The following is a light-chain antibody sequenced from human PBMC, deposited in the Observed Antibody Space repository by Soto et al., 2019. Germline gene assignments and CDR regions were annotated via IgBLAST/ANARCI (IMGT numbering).Light chain of an antibody. CDR2: GNS. Sequence: QSVLTQPPSVSGAPGQRVTISCTGCSSNIGAGYDVHWYQQLPGTAPKLLIYGNSNRPSGVPDRFSGSKSGTSASLAITGLQAEDEADYYCQSYDSSLRYVVFGGGTKVTVL. CDR1: SSNIGAGYD. CDR3: QSYDSSLRYVV. J-gene: IGLJ2*01. V-gene: IGLV1-40*01.